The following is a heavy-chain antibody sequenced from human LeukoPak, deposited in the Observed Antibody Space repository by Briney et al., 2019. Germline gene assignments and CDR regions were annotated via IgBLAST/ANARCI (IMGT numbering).Heavy chain of an antibody. V-gene: IGHV3-30*14. CDR1: GFNFDNFA. D-gene: IGHD6-13*01. CDR2: ISHDGRTK. J-gene: IGHJ4*02. Sequence: GGSLRLSCVVSGFNFDNFAMHWVRQPLGKGLEWVAVISHDGRTKYYADSMKGRITISRDNSKNTLYLQMNSLRAKDTAVYYCARGMYSSRWSPADYWGQGTLVTVSS. CDR3: ARGMYSSRWSPADY.